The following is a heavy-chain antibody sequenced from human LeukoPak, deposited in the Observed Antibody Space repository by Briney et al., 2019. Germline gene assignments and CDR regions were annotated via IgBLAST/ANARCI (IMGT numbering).Heavy chain of an antibody. CDR3: AKWGQVIRSWNAFDI. D-gene: IGHD2-21*01. V-gene: IGHV3-66*01. CDR1: GFTVSSNY. Sequence: GGSLRLSCAASGFTVSSNYMSWVRQAPGKGLEWVSVIYSGGSTYYADSVKGRFTISRDNSKNTLYPQMNSLRAEDTAVYYCAKWGQVIRSWNAFDIWGQGTMVTVSS. CDR2: IYSGGST. J-gene: IGHJ3*02.